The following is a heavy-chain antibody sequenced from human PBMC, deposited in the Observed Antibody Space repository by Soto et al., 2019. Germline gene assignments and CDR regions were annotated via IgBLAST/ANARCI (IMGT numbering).Heavy chain of an antibody. D-gene: IGHD3-9*01. CDR2: IIPILGIA. CDR1: GGTFSSYT. Sequence: SVKVSCKASGGTFSSYTISWVRQAPGQGLEWMGRIIPILGIANYAQKFQGRVTITADKSTSTAYLQMTSLESDDTAVYYCSRDDSDWFFNWGRGTLVTVSS. CDR3: SRDDSDWFFN. V-gene: IGHV1-69*02. J-gene: IGHJ4*02.